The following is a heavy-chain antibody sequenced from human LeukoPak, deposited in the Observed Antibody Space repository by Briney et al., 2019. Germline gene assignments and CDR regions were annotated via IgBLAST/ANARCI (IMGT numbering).Heavy chain of an antibody. J-gene: IGHJ4*02. D-gene: IGHD2-2*01. CDR3: ARAGYCTTTTCYYRGIDF. V-gene: IGHV3-30*01. CDR1: GFTFSNYA. CDR2: ISYDGTDK. Sequence: AGGSLRLSCAASGFTFSNYAVHWVRQAPGKGLEWVAVISYDGTDKYYADSVKGRFTISRDTSNNTLYLQMNSLRAEDTAVYYCARAGYCTTTTCYYRGIDFWGQGTLVTVSS.